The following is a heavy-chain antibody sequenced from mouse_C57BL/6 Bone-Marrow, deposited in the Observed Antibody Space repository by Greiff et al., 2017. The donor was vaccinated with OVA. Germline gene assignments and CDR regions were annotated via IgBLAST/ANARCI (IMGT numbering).Heavy chain of an antibody. V-gene: IGHV10-3*01. Sequence: EVKVVESGGGLVQPKGSLKLSCAASGFTFNTYAMHWVRQAPGKGLEWVARIRSKSSNYATYYADSVKDRFTISRDESQSMLYLQMNNLKTEDTAMYYCVRDGNYVAWFAYWGQGTLVTVSA. CDR3: VRDGNYVAWFAY. CDR2: IRSKSSNYAT. D-gene: IGHD2-1*01. CDR1: GFTFNTYA. J-gene: IGHJ3*01.